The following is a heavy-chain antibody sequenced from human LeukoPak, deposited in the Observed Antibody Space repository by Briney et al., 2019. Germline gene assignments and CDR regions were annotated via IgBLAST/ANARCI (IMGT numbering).Heavy chain of an antibody. Sequence: ASVKVSCKVSGYTLTELSMHWVRQAPGKGLEWMGGFDPEDGETIYAQKFQGRVTMTEDTSTDTAYMELSSLRSEDTAVYYCAAADCSSTSCYYFDYWGQGTLVTVSS. CDR2: FDPEDGET. V-gene: IGHV1-24*01. D-gene: IGHD2-2*01. CDR3: AAADCSSTSCYYFDY. CDR1: GYTLTELS. J-gene: IGHJ4*02.